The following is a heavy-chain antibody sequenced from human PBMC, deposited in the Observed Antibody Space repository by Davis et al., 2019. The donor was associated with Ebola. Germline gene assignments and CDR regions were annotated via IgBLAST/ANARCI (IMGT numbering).Heavy chain of an antibody. Sequence: GESLKISCAASGFTFSRYWMSWVRQAPGKGLEWVANIKQDGSEKYYVDSVKGRFTISRDNAKNTLYLQMNTLRAEDTAVYYCAKKTEIDYWGQGTLVTVSS. J-gene: IGHJ4*02. CDR1: GFTFSRYW. D-gene: IGHD1-1*01. CDR3: AKKTEIDY. V-gene: IGHV3-7*01. CDR2: IKQDGSEK.